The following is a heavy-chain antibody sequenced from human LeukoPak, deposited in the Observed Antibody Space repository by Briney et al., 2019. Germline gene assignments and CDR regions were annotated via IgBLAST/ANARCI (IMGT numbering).Heavy chain of an antibody. J-gene: IGHJ3*02. Sequence: GESLKISCKVSGYSFTSYWIGWLRQMPGKGLRWMGSIYPGDSDTRYSPSFQGQVTISADKSISTAYLQWSSLKASDTAMCYCARLGYCSSTSCYDAFDIWGQGTMVTVSS. CDR3: ARLGYCSSTSCYDAFDI. D-gene: IGHD2-2*03. CDR1: GYSFTSYW. CDR2: IYPGDSDT. V-gene: IGHV5-51*01.